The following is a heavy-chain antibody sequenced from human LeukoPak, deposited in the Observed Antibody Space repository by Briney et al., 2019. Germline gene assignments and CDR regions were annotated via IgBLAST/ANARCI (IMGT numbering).Heavy chain of an antibody. CDR1: GYTFTIYY. Sequence: ASVKVSCKASGYTFTIYYMHWVRQAPGQGLEWLAIINPSGGSTSYAQKFQGRITMTTDTSTTTIYMELSSLRSEDTAVYYCARVQNPDSSNWYFGYWGQGTLVTVSS. J-gene: IGHJ4*02. CDR3: ARVQNPDSSNWYFGY. D-gene: IGHD6-13*01. V-gene: IGHV1-46*01. CDR2: INPSGGST.